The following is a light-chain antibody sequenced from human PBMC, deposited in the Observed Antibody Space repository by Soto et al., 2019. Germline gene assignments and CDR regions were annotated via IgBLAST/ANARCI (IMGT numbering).Light chain of an antibody. J-gene: IGLJ3*02. V-gene: IGLV2-14*01. Sequence: QSALTQPASVSGSPGQSITISCTGTSSDVGNYNYVSWYQHHPGKVAKLMIYEVSNRPSGVSNRFSGSKSGNTASLTISGLQAEDEADYYCSSYTSSNTLVFGGGTKLTVL. CDR1: SSDVGNYNY. CDR2: EVS. CDR3: SSYTSSNTLV.